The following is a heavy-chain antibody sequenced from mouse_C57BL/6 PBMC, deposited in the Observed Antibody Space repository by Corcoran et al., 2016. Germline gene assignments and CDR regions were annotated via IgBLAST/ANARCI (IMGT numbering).Heavy chain of an antibody. CDR3: ARWGYGSSLYAMDY. CDR2: INPNNGGT. Sequence: EVQLQQSGPELVEPGASVKISCKASGYTFTDYYMNWVKQSHGKSLEWIGDINPNNGGTSYNQKFKGKAKLTVDKSSSTAYMELRSLTSEDSAVYYCARWGYGSSLYAMDYWGQGTSVTVSS. CDR1: GYTFTDYY. J-gene: IGHJ4*01. D-gene: IGHD1-1*01. V-gene: IGHV1-26*01.